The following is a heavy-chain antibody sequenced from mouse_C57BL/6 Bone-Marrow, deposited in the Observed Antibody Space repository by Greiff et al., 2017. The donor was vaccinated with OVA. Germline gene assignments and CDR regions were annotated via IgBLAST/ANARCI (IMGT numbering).Heavy chain of an antibody. CDR3: ARPVTGAWFAY. Sequence: EVQVVESGGDLVKPGGSLKLSCAASGFTFSSYGMSWVRQTPDKRLEWVATISSGGSYTYYPDSVKGRFTISRDNAKNTLYLQMSSLKSEDTAMYYCARPVTGAWFAYWGQGTLVTVSA. CDR2: ISSGGSYT. V-gene: IGHV5-6*01. D-gene: IGHD4-1*01. CDR1: GFTFSSYG. J-gene: IGHJ3*01.